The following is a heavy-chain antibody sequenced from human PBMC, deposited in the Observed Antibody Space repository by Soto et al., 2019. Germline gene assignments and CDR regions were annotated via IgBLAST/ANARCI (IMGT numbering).Heavy chain of an antibody. CDR1: GYTFTSYG. Sequence: QVQLVQSGAEVKKPGASVKVSCKASGYTFTSYGISWVRQAPGQGLEWMGWISAYNGNTNYAQKLQGRVTRTTHTSIRTAEMERRSLRSGDTAVYYCASATSIAAADYWGQGTLVTVSS. CDR2: ISAYNGNT. J-gene: IGHJ4*02. D-gene: IGHD6-13*01. CDR3: ASATSIAAADY. V-gene: IGHV1-18*01.